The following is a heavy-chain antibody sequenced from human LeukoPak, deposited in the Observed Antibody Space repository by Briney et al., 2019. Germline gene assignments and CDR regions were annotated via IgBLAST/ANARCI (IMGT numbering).Heavy chain of an antibody. D-gene: IGHD6-19*01. CDR2: ISYDGSNK. CDR1: GFTFSSYA. CDR3: AKDLSDSSGWYLDFDY. Sequence: GGSLRLSCAASGFTFSSYAMHWVRQAPGKGLEWVAVISYDGSNKYYADSVKGRFTISRDNSKNTLYLQMNSLRAEDTAVYYCAKDLSDSSGWYLDFDYWGQGTPVTVSS. J-gene: IGHJ4*02. V-gene: IGHV3-30-3*01.